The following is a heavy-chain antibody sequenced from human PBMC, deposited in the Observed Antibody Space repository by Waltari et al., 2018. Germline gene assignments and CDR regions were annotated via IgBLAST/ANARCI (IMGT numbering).Heavy chain of an antibody. V-gene: IGHV3-66*04. D-gene: IGHD3-22*01. CDR1: GFTVSSHY. CDR2: IFSGGST. J-gene: IGHJ4*02. CDR3: ARRSSSGYYDY. Sequence: EVQLVESGGGLVQPGGSLRLSCAASGFTVSSHYMGWVRQAPGKGLEWVSIIFSGGSTFSADSVKGRFTISRDNSKNTLFLHMNSLRAEDTAVYYCARRSSSGYYDYWGQGTLVTVSS.